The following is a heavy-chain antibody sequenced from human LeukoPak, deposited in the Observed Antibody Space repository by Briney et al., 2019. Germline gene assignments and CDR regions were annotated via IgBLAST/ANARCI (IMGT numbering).Heavy chain of an antibody. CDR3: ARDSFYYDSSGLFGY. CDR2: ISYDGSNK. CDR1: GFTFSSYA. J-gene: IGHJ4*02. Sequence: GGSLRLSCAASGFTFSSYAMHWVRQAPGKGLEWVAVISYDGSNKYYADSVKGRFTISRDNSKNTLYLQMNSLRAEDTAVYYCARDSFYYDSSGLFGYWGQGTLVTVSS. V-gene: IGHV3-30-3*01. D-gene: IGHD3-22*01.